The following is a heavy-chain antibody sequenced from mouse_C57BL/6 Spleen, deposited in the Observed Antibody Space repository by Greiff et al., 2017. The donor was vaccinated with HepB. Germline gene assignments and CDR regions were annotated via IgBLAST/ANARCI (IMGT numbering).Heavy chain of an antibody. CDR3: ATLYYYGSSYGY. V-gene: IGHV1-64*01. Sequence: QVQLQQPGAELVKPGASVKLSCKASGYTFTSYWMHWVKQRPGQGLEWIGMIHPNSGSTNYNEKFKSKATLTVDKSSSTAYMQLSSLTSEDSAVYYCATLYYYGSSYGYWGQGTTLTVSS. CDR2: IHPNSGST. CDR1: GYTFTSYW. D-gene: IGHD1-1*01. J-gene: IGHJ2*01.